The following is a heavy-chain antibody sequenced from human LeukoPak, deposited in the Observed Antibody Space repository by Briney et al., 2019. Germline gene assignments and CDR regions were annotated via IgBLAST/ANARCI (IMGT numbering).Heavy chain of an antibody. CDR3: ARGPNSNWSGLDF. J-gene: IGHJ4*02. CDR1: GFSFSGHW. D-gene: IGHD6-6*01. CDR2: ISPTGSTT. V-gene: IGHV3-74*01. Sequence: GGSLRLSSTASGFSFSGHWMHWARQLPGKGLVWVSRISPTGSTTSYADSVKGRFTVSRDNAKNTLYLQVNNLRAEDTAVYYCARGPNSNWSGLDFWGQGTLLTVSS.